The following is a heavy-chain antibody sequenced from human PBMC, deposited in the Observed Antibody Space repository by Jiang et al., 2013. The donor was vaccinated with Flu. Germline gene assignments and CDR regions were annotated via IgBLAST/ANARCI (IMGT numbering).Heavy chain of an antibody. D-gene: IGHD6-13*01. CDR3: ARRYSSSWDFDY. V-gene: IGHV4-39*01. CDR2: IYYMGGT. J-gene: IGHJ4*02. Sequence: EWIGSIYYMGGTYYNPSLKSRVTISVDTSKNQFSLKLSSVTAADTAVYYCARRYSSSWDFDYWGQGTLVTVSS.